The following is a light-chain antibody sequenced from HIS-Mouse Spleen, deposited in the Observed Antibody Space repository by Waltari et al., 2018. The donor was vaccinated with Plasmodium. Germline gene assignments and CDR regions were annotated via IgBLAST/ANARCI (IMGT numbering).Light chain of an antibody. CDR1: QGISSY. Sequence: DIQLTQTPSFLSASVGASVNITCRASQGISSYLAWYQQKPGKAPKPLIYAASTLQSGVPSRFSGSGSGTEFTLTISSLQPEDFATYYCQQLNSYPYTFGQGTKLEIK. CDR3: QQLNSYPYT. J-gene: IGKJ2*01. CDR2: AAS. V-gene: IGKV1-9*01.